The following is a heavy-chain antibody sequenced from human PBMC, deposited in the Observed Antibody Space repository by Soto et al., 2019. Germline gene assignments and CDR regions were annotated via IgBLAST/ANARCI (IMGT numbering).Heavy chain of an antibody. CDR1: GYSFVDYS. V-gene: IGHV1-18*01. J-gene: IGHJ4*02. Sequence: QVQLVQSGAEVKTPGASVKVSCKASGYSFVDYSFTWVRQAPGQGLEWMGWTSAYNGNTKYAQKFQGRVTMTTDTSTGTAYMQLRSLRSDDTAVYFCVRLPWGGGTCYPPTFDYWGQGTLVTVSS. CDR2: TSAYNGNT. D-gene: IGHD2-15*01. CDR3: VRLPWGGGTCYPPTFDY.